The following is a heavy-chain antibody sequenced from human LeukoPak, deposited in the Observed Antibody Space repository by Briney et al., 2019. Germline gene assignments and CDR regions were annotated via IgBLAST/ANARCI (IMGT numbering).Heavy chain of an antibody. J-gene: IGHJ3*02. CDR1: GFSFSDSY. V-gene: IGHV3-11*04. Sequence: PGESLRLSCVASGFSFSDSYMTWVRQAPGQGLEWVSCISTTGSTISYAESVKGRFTISRDNAKNSLYLQMNSLRAEDTAVYYCARATVTTFGDAFEIWGQGTMVTVSS. CDR3: ARATVTTFGDAFEI. D-gene: IGHD4-17*01. CDR2: ISTTGSTI.